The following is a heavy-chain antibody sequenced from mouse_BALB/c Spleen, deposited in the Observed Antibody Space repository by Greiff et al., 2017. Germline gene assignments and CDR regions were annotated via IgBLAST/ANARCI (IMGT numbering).Heavy chain of an antibody. CDR1: GFTFSSFG. V-gene: IGHV5-17*02. J-gene: IGHJ4*01. CDR3: ARSRNWDRAMDY. Sequence: EVMLVESGGGLVQPGGSRKLSCAASGFTFSSFGMHWVRQAPEKGLEWVAYISSGSSTIYYADTVKGRFTISRDNPKNTLFLQMTSLRSEDTAMYYCARSRNWDRAMDYWGQGTLVTVSS. D-gene: IGHD4-1*01. CDR2: ISSGSSTI.